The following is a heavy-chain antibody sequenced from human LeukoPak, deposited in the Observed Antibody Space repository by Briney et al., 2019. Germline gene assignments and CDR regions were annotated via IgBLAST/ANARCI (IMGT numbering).Heavy chain of an antibody. V-gene: IGHV3-33*06. CDR2: IWYDGSKK. D-gene: IGHD2-15*01. J-gene: IGHJ3*02. CDR3: AKVNTATYIIRDTFDI. Sequence: GGSLRLSCAASGFTFSSYAMSWVRQAPGKGLEWVAAIWYDGSKKYYADSMKGRFTISRDNSKNTLCLQMNSLRVEDTAVYYCAKVNTATYIIRDTFDIWGQGTMVIVSS. CDR1: GFTFSSYA.